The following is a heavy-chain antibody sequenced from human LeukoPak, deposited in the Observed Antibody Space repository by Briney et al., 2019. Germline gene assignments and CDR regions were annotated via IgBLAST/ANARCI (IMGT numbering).Heavy chain of an antibody. CDR2: MNPNSGNT. CDR3: ARATTVTTVFRPNPIYYYGMDV. V-gene: IGHV1-8*01. CDR1: GYTFTSYD. Sequence: GASVKVSCKASGYTFTSYDINWVRQATGQGLEWMGWMNPNSGNTGYAQKFQGRVTMTRNTSISTAYMELSSLRSEDTAVYYCARATTVTTVFRPNPIYYYGMDVWGQGTTVTVSS. J-gene: IGHJ6*02. D-gene: IGHD4-17*01.